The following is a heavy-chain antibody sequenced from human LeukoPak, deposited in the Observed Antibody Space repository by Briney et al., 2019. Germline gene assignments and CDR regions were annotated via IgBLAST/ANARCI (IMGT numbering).Heavy chain of an antibody. CDR3: ARGKGQLWSDL. CDR1: GGPFTNYY. V-gene: IGHV4-34*01. CDR2: INHSGST. D-gene: IGHD5-18*01. Sequence: SETLSLTCAVYGGPFTNYYWSWIRQSPRKRLEWIGEINHSGSTSYNPSLKSRVIMSVDTSKSQFSLKMTSVTAADTAVYYCARGKGQLWSDLWGQGTLVTVSS. J-gene: IGHJ5*02.